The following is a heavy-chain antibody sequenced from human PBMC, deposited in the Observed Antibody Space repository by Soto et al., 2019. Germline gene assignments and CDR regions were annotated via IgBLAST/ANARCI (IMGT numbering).Heavy chain of an antibody. CDR3: ALGRITIFGVVISPRDYYYYGMDV. V-gene: IGHV4-34*01. D-gene: IGHD3-3*01. CDR1: GGSFSGYY. CDR2: INHSGST. J-gene: IGHJ6*02. Sequence: SETLSLTCAVYGGSFSGYYWSWIRQPPGKGLEWIGEINHSGSTNYNPSLKSRVTISVDTSKNQFSLKLSSVTAADTAVYYCALGRITIFGVVISPRDYYYYGMDVWGQGTTVTVSS.